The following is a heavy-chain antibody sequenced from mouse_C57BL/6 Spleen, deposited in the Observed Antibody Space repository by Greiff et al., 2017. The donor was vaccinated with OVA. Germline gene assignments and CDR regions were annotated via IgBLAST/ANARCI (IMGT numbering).Heavy chain of an antibody. J-gene: IGHJ1*03. V-gene: IGHV14-1*01. Sequence: EVQLQQSGAELVRPGASVKLSCTASGFNINDYYMHWVKQRPEQGLEWIGRIDSEDGDTEYAPKFQGKATMTADTSSNTAYLQLSSLTSEDTAVDYCTTWEPTYYSNLPYPWDFDVWGTGTTVTVSS. D-gene: IGHD2-5*01. CDR2: IDSEDGDT. CDR3: TTWEPTYYSNLPYPWDFDV. CDR1: GFNINDYY.